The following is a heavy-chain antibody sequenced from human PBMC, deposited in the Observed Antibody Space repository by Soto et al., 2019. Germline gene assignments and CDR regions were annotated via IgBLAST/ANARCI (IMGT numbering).Heavy chain of an antibody. CDR2: IIPILGIA. Sequence: QVQLVQSGAEVKKPGSSVKVSCKASGGTFSSYTISWVRQAPGQGLEWMGRIIPILGIANYAQKFQGRVKXTXXKSTSTADMELSSLRSEDTAVYYWARGDSGSYTVYWGQGTLVTVSS. J-gene: IGHJ4*02. D-gene: IGHD1-26*01. V-gene: IGHV1-69*02. CDR1: GGTFSSYT. CDR3: ARGDSGSYTVY.